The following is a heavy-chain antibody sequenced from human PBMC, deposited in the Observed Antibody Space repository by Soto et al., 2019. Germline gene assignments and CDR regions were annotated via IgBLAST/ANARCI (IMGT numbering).Heavy chain of an antibody. J-gene: IGHJ4*02. D-gene: IGHD6-19*01. Sequence: QLQLRESGPGLMKPSETLSLTCRVSGDSISDTIYYWGWIRQAPWKCLEWIGSIHYSGSTQFHPSLNTRVTMSVDTSKNEFSLGLSSVTAADTAVYYCARHLKAVAAAMAYWGQGIPVTVSS. CDR3: ARHLKAVAAAMAY. CDR2: IHYSGST. CDR1: GDSISDTIYY. V-gene: IGHV4-39*01.